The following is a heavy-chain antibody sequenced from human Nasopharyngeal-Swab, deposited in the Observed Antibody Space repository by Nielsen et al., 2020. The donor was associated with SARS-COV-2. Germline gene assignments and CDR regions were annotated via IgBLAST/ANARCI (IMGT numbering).Heavy chain of an antibody. Sequence: GGSLRLPCAASGFTFSSYAMHWVRQAPGKGLEWVAVISYDGSNKYYADSVKGRFTISRDNSKNTLYLQMNSLRAEDTAVYYCARVGLRFLEWLYNYYFDYWGQGTLVTVSS. CDR2: ISYDGSNK. CDR1: GFTFSSYA. CDR3: ARVGLRFLEWLYNYYFDY. D-gene: IGHD3-3*01. J-gene: IGHJ4*02. V-gene: IGHV3-30-3*01.